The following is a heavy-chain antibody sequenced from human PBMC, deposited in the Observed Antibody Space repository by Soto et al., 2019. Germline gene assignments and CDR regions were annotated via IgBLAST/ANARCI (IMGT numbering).Heavy chain of an antibody. CDR2: ISGSGGST. Sequence: GGSLRLSCAASGFTFSSYAMSWVRQAPGKGLEWVSAISGSGGSTYYADSVKGRFTISRDNSKNTLYLQMNSLRAEDTAVYYCANRNSYGDHAFYWGQGTLVTVSS. V-gene: IGHV3-23*01. CDR3: ANRNSYGDHAFY. J-gene: IGHJ4*02. D-gene: IGHD4-17*01. CDR1: GFTFSSYA.